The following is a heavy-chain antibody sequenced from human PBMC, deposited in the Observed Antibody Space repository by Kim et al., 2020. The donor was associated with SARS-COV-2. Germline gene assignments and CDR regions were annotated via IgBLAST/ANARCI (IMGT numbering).Heavy chain of an antibody. V-gene: IGHV3-73*01. CDR1: GFTFSDSV. D-gene: IGHD3-10*01. J-gene: IGHJ4*02. CDR2: IRSKANSYAT. Sequence: GGSLRLSCAASGFTFSDSVMHWVRQASGKGLEWVGRIRSKANSYATEYAASVRGRFTISRDDSKNTAFLQMNSLKSEDTAVYYCIHYGSGSYSTGYWGQGTLVTVSS. CDR3: IHYGSGSYSTGY.